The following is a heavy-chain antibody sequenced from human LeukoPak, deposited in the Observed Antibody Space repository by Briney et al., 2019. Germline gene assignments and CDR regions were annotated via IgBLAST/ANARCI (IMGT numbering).Heavy chain of an antibody. J-gene: IGHJ4*02. D-gene: IGHD3-22*01. CDR3: ARGQADTYYYDSSGYYPFDY. CDR2: INHSGST. Sequence: SETLSLTCAVYGGSFSGYYWSWIRQPPGKGLEWIGEINHSGSTNYNPSLKSRVTISVDTSKNQLSLKLSSVTAADTAVYYCARGQADTYYYDSSGYYPFDYWGQGTLVTVSS. CDR1: GGSFSGYY. V-gene: IGHV4-34*01.